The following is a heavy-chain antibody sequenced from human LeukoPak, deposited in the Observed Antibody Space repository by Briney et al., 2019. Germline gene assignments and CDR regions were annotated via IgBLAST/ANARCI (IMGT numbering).Heavy chain of an antibody. Sequence: SGGSLRLSCAASGFTFSSYGMHWVRQAPGKGLEWVAFIRYDGSNKYYADSVKGRFTISRDNAKNSLYLQMNSLRAEDTAVYYCARPLKSYYYGSGSSLWGQGTLVTVSS. D-gene: IGHD3-10*01. CDR3: ARPLKSYYYGSGSSL. CDR2: IRYDGSNK. J-gene: IGHJ4*02. V-gene: IGHV3-30*02. CDR1: GFTFSSYG.